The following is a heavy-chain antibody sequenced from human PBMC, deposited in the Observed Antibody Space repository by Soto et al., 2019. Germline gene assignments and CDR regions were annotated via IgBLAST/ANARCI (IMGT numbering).Heavy chain of an antibody. CDR1: GGSVSSGSYY. CDR2: IYYSGST. Sequence: SETLSLTCTVSGGSVSSGSYYWSWIRQPPGKGLEWIGYIYYSGSTNYNPPLKSRVTISVDTSKNQFSLKLSSVTAADTAVYYCARDGCSGGSCYSHYYYGMDVWGQGTTVTVSS. D-gene: IGHD2-15*01. CDR3: ARDGCSGGSCYSHYYYGMDV. J-gene: IGHJ6*02. V-gene: IGHV4-61*01.